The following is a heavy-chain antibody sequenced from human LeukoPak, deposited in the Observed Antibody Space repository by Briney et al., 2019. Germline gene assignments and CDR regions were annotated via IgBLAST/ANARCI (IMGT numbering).Heavy chain of an antibody. V-gene: IGHV3-7*03. CDR1: GFTFSSYW. CDR2: IKQDGSEK. D-gene: IGHD5-18*01. Sequence: GGSLRLSCAASGFTFSSYWMNWVRQAPGKGLEWVANIKQDGSEKYYVDSVKGRFTISRDNAKDSLYLQMNSLRAEDTAVYYCTRDSVGDSYADYWGQGTLVTVSS. CDR3: TRDSVGDSYADY. J-gene: IGHJ4*02.